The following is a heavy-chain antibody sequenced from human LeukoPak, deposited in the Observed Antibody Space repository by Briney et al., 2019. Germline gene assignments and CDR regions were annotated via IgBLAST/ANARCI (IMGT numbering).Heavy chain of an antibody. CDR1: GATFSSYA. D-gene: IGHD3-16*01. Sequence: SVKVSCKASGATFSSYAISWVRQAPGQGLEWMGGIIPIFGTANYAQKFQGRVTITADESTSTAYMELSSLRSEDTAVYYCAREIGGYYYMDVWGKGTTVTVSS. CDR2: IIPIFGTA. CDR3: AREIGGYYYMDV. J-gene: IGHJ6*03. V-gene: IGHV1-69*13.